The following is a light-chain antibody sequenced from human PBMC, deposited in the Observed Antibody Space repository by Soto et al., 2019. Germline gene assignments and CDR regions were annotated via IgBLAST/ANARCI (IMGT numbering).Light chain of an antibody. CDR3: QQYGSSLFT. V-gene: IGKV3-20*01. J-gene: IGKJ3*01. Sequence: EIVLTQSPGTLSLSPGERATLSCRASQSVSSKYLAWYQQKPGQAPRVLIYGTSIRASGVPERFSGGGSGTDFTLTNTRMEPEDFAMYYCQQYGSSLFTFGPGTKVDFK. CDR2: GTS. CDR1: QSVSSKY.